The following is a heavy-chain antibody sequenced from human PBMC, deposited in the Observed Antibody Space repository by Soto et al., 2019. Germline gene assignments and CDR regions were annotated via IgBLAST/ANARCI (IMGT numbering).Heavy chain of an antibody. CDR3: ARDRYTSRQGYFDL. D-gene: IGHD6-13*01. J-gene: IGHJ2*01. CDR1: GFTFSSYA. CDR2: ISGSGGST. V-gene: IGHV3-23*01. Sequence: GGSLRLSCAASGFTFSSYAMNWVRQAPGKGLEWVSSISGSGGSTYYADSVKGRFTISRDNSMNTLYLQMNNLRAEDTAVYYCARDRYTSRQGYFDLWGRGTLVTVSS.